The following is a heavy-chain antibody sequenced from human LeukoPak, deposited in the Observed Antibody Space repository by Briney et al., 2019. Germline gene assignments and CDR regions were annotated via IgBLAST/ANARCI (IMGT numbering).Heavy chain of an antibody. CDR2: ISGSGGST. CDR1: GFTFSSYA. D-gene: IGHD3-10*01. V-gene: IGHV3-23*01. Sequence: GGSLRLSCAASGFTFSSYAMSWVRQAPGKGLGWVSAISGSGGSTYYADSVKGRFTISRDNSKNTLYLQMNSLRAEDTAVYYCAKPKESYYYYYYMDVWGKGTTVTVSS. CDR3: AKPKESYYYYYYMDV. J-gene: IGHJ6*03.